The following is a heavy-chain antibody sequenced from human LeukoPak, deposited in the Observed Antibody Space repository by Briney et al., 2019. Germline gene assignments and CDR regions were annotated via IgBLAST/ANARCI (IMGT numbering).Heavy chain of an antibody. Sequence: ASVKVSCKVSGYTLTELSMHWVRQAPGKGLEWMGGFDPEDGETIYAQKFQGRVTMTEDTSTDTAYMELSSLRSEDTAVYYCATDGSGSSWYEAFDIWGQGTMVTVSS. CDR1: GYTLTELS. J-gene: IGHJ3*02. D-gene: IGHD6-13*01. CDR3: ATDGSGSSWYEAFDI. V-gene: IGHV1-24*01. CDR2: FDPEDGET.